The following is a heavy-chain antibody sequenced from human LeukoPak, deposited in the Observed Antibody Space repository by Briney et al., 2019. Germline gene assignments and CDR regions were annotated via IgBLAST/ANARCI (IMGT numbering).Heavy chain of an antibody. Sequence: ASVKVSCKASGYTFTGYYMHWVRQAPGQGLEWMGWINPNSGGTNYAQKFQGRVTMTRDTSISTAYMELSRLRSDDTAVYYCARYIASGSGKYYFDYWGQGTLVTVSS. CDR1: GYTFTGYY. V-gene: IGHV1-2*02. CDR3: ARYIASGSGKYYFDY. J-gene: IGHJ4*02. CDR2: INPNSGGT. D-gene: IGHD3-10*01.